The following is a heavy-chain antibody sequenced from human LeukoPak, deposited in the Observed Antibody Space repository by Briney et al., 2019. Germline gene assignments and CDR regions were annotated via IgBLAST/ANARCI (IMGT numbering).Heavy chain of an antibody. CDR3: ARGAIDSSGDHDAFDI. CDR1: GGSFSGYY. D-gene: IGHD3-22*01. Sequence: SETLSLTCAVYGGSFSGYYWSWIRQPPGKGLEWIGEINHSGSTNYNPSLKSRVTISVDTSKNQFSLKLSSVTAADTAVYYCARGAIDSSGDHDAFDIWGQGTMVTVSS. J-gene: IGHJ3*02. CDR2: INHSGST. V-gene: IGHV4-34*01.